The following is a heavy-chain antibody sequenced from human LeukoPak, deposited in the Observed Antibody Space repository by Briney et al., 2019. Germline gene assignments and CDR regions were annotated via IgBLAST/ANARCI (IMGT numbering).Heavy chain of an antibody. D-gene: IGHD1-20*01. CDR3: AGELTGKNWFDP. V-gene: IGHV3-11*01. Sequence: GGSLRLSCAASGFTFSDYYMSWIRQATGKGLEWVSYITSSGSTIYYADSVKGRFTISRDNAKNSLYLQMNSLRAEDTAVYYCAGELTGKNWFDPWGQGTPVTVSS. CDR2: ITSSGSTI. J-gene: IGHJ5*02. CDR1: GFTFSDYY.